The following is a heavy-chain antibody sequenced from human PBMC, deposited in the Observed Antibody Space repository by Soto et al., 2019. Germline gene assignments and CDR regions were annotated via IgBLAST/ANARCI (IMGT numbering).Heavy chain of an antibody. CDR3: ARDIGLLGTFDY. V-gene: IGHV3-66*01. D-gene: IGHD3-16*01. CDR1: GFTVCTTY. Sequence: GGPLRLYCAACGFTVCTTYMHWVRQAPGKGLEWVSLIYSGGNTHYADSVKGRFTISRDTSKNTLHLQMNSLRAEDTAVYYCARDIGLLGTFDYWRQGTLVTVSA. J-gene: IGHJ4*02. CDR2: IYSGGNT.